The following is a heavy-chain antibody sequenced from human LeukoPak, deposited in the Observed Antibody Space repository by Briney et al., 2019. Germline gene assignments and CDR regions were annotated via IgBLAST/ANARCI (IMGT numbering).Heavy chain of an antibody. V-gene: IGHV4-4*07. CDR2: IYTSGST. D-gene: IGHD2-2*01. CDR1: GGSISSYY. Sequence: PSETLSLTCTVSGGSISSYYWSWIRQPAGKGLEWIGRIYTSGSTNYNPSLKSRVTMSVDTSKNQFSLKLSSVTAADTAVYYCARIPTNAVPAAHNGFDIWGQGTMLTVSS. J-gene: IGHJ3*02. CDR3: ARIPTNAVPAAHNGFDI.